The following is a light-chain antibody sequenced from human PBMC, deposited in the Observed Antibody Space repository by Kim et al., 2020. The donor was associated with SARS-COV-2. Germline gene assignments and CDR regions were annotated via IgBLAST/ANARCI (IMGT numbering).Light chain of an antibody. CDR2: GKN. CDR1: SLRSYY. J-gene: IGLJ3*02. V-gene: IGLV3-19*01. Sequence: SSELTQDPAVSVALGQTVRITCQGDSLRSYYASWYQQKPGQAPILVISGKNNRPSGIPDRFSGSSSGNTASLTITGAQAEDEADYYCNSRDSSGNNLVFGGGTQLTVL. CDR3: NSRDSSGNNLV.